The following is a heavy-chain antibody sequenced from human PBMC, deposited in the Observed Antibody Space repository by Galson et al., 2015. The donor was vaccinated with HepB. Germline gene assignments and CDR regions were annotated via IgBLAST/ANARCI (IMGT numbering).Heavy chain of an antibody. J-gene: IGHJ5*02. V-gene: IGHV3-30*18. Sequence: SLRLSCAASGFTFSSYGMHWVRQAPGKGLEWVAVISYDGSNKYYADSVKGRFTISRDNSKNTLYPQMNSLRAEDTAVYYCAKDRGGGYLNWFDPWGQGTLVTVSS. CDR2: ISYDGSNK. CDR3: AKDRGGGYLNWFDP. D-gene: IGHD2-15*01. CDR1: GFTFSSYG.